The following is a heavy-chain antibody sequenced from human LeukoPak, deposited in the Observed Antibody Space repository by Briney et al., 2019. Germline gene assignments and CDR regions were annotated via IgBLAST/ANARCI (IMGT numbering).Heavy chain of an antibody. CDR3: AKLPTYDFWSGYYND. CDR2: ITASGGNT. J-gene: IGHJ4*02. D-gene: IGHD3-3*01. Sequence: GGSLRLSCAASGFTFTSYSMNWVRQAPGKGLEWVSGITASGGNTYYADPVKGRFTISRDNSNNILYLQMTSLRAEDTAVYYCAKLPTYDFWSGYYNDWGQGTLVTVSS. V-gene: IGHV3-23*01. CDR1: GFTFTSYS.